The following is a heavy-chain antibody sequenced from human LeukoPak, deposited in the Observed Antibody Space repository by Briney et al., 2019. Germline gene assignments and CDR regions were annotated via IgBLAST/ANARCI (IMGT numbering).Heavy chain of an antibody. J-gene: IGHJ4*02. D-gene: IGHD2-2*02. CDR2: IYPGDSDI. CDR3: ARLQSLAIPAFFFES. Sequence: GESLKISCQASGYSFSNYWIGWVRQLPDKGLKWMAIIYPGDSDIRYSPSFQGRVTISADKSINTAYLQWSSLEASDTAIYYCARLQSLAIPAFFFESWGQGTLVTVSS. CDR1: GYSFSNYW. V-gene: IGHV5-51*01.